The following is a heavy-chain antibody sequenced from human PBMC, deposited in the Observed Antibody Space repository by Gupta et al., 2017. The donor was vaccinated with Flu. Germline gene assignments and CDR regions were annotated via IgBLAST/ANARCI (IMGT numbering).Heavy chain of an antibody. V-gene: IGHV3-15*01. CDR1: GFTFSNAW. Sequence: EVQLVESGGGLVKPGGSLRLSCAASGFTFSNAWMSWVRQAPGKGLEWVGRIKSKTDGGTTDYAAPVKGRFTISRDDSKNTLYLQMNSLKTEDTAVYYCTTVLSSSWLRGVAEYFQHWGQGTLVTVSS. CDR3: TTVLSSSWLRGVAEYFQH. J-gene: IGHJ1*01. CDR2: IKSKTDGGTT. D-gene: IGHD6-13*01.